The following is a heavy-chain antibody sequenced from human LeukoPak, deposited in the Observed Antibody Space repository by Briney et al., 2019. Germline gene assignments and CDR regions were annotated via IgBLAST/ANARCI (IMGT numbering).Heavy chain of an antibody. CDR3: ARWGTAMASSDY. CDR1: GRSFSGYY. Sequence: SETLSLTCAVYGRSFSGYYWSWIRQPPGKGLEWIGEINHSGSTNYNPSLKSRVTISVDTSKNQFSLKLSSVTAADTAVYYCARWGTAMASSDYWGQGTLVTVSS. J-gene: IGHJ4*02. CDR2: INHSGST. D-gene: IGHD5-18*01. V-gene: IGHV4-34*01.